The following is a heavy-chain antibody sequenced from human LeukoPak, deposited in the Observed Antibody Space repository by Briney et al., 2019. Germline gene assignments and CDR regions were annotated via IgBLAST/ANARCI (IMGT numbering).Heavy chain of an antibody. Sequence: GGSLRLSGQPSEFTFIDTWRTWVRQAPGKGREWAGRIKSNSDGGTTDYSVPVKGRFSISRDDSKSTLYLQIYSLKTEDTAVYYCTTVHGAGPVNFDHWGQGSLVTVSS. CDR3: TTVHGAGPVNFDH. CDR2: IKSNSDGGTT. D-gene: IGHD3-10*01. V-gene: IGHV3-15*01. J-gene: IGHJ4*02. CDR1: EFTFIDTW.